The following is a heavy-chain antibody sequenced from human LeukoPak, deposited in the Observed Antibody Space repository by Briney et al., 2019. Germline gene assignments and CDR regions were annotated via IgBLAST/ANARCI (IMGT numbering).Heavy chain of an antibody. V-gene: IGHV4-39*01. Sequence: PGGSLRLSCAASGFTFSSHGMKWVRQPPGKGLEWIGTIYYSGSTYYNPSFKGRVTISVDTSKNRFSLKVSSVTAADTAVYYCARHEWQQLVKFDYWGQGALVTVSS. CDR1: GFTFSSHGMK. D-gene: IGHD6-13*01. CDR2: IYYSGST. CDR3: ARHEWQQLVKFDY. J-gene: IGHJ4*02.